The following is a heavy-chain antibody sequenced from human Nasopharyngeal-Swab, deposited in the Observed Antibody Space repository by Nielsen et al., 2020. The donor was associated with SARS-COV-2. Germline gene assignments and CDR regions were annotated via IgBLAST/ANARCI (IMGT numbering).Heavy chain of an antibody. J-gene: IGHJ6*03. CDR1: GGSISSYY. V-gene: IGHV4-59*08. CDR2: IYYSGST. Sequence: SETLSLTCTVSGGSISSYYWSWIRQPPGKGLEWIGYIYYSGSTYYNPSLKSRVTISVDTSKNQFSLKLSSVTAADTAVYYCARGAGYYYYYYMDVWGKGTTVTVSS. D-gene: IGHD6-19*01. CDR3: ARGAGYYYYYYMDV.